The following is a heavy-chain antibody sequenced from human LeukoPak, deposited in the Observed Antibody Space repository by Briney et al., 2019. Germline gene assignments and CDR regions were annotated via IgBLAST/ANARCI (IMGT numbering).Heavy chain of an antibody. J-gene: IGHJ4*02. CDR3: ARGSVAAVLFDY. CDR2: IYYSGST. CDR1: GYSISSYY. V-gene: IGHV4-59*01. D-gene: IGHD6-13*01. Sequence: SETLSLTCTVSGYSISSYYWSWIRQPPGKGLEWIGYIYYSGSTNYNPSLKSRVTISVDTSKNQFSLKLSSVTAADTAVYYCARGSVAAVLFDYWGQGTLVTVSS.